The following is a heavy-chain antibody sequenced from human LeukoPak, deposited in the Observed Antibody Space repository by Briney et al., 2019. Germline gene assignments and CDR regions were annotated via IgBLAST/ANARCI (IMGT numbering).Heavy chain of an antibody. CDR2: LYYSGNT. CDR3: ARAAYCGGDCYYYFDY. CDR1: GGSINTNSYY. J-gene: IGHJ4*02. V-gene: IGHV4-61*05. Sequence: PSETLSLTCTGPGGSINTNSYYWGWIRQPPGKGLEWIGYLYYSGNTYYNPSLKSRVTMSVDTSKNQFSLKLSSVTAADTAVYFCARAAYCGGDCYYYFDYWGQGTLVTVSS. D-gene: IGHD2-21*02.